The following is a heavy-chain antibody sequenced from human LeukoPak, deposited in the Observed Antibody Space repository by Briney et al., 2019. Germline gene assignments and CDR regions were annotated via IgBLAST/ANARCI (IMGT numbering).Heavy chain of an antibody. CDR1: GYTFTSYY. Sequence: SVKVSCKASGYTFTSYYMHWVRQAPGQGLEWMGRIIPILGIANYAQKFQGRVTITADKSTSTAYMELSSLRSEDTAVYYCARDDYYDSSGYYPVGNWGQGTLVTVSS. J-gene: IGHJ4*02. CDR2: IIPILGIA. V-gene: IGHV1-69*10. D-gene: IGHD3-22*01. CDR3: ARDDYYDSSGYYPVGN.